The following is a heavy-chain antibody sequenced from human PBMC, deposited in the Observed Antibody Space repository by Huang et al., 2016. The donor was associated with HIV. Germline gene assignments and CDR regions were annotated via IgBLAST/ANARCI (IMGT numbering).Heavy chain of an antibody. J-gene: IGHJ6*03. D-gene: IGHD4-17*01. CDR2: VRSKAFWGGS. CDR3: SPSGDDYFYFYMDV. V-gene: IGHV3-49*03. Sequence: QLVESGGDSVQSGRSLRLSCRGSGFIFNDFAINWFRQSPGKGLEGSGFVRSKAFWGGSKSAPSVKDRFTVSRDEAKNVAFLQMDNLQVDDTAIYYCSPSGDDYFYFYMDVWGNGTTVIVS. CDR1: GFIFNDFA.